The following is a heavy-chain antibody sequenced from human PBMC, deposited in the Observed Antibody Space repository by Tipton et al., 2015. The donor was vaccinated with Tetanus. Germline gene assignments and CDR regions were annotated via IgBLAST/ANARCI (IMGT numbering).Heavy chain of an antibody. V-gene: IGHV1-2*02. CDR3: ARDRGDYIYYGMDV. Sequence: QMQLVQSGAEVKKPGASLKVSCKASGYTFTGYYLYWVRQDPGQGLEWMGWIDPNSGGTAYAQKFQGRVTMTRDTSISTVDMELSRLRSDDTAVYYCARDRGDYIYYGMDVWGPGTTVTVSS. D-gene: IGHD3-22*01. CDR2: IDPNSGGT. CDR1: GYTFTGYY. J-gene: IGHJ6*02.